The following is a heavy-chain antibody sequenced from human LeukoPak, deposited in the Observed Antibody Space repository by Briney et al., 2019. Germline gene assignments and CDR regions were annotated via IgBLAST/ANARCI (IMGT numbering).Heavy chain of an antibody. V-gene: IGHV1-18*01. Sequence: GASVKVSCKASGYTFTSYGISWVRQAPGQGLEWMGWISAYNGNTNYAQKLQGRVTMTTDTTTSTAYMELRSLRSDDTAVYYCARLMGIAAADLYYFDYWGQGTLVTVSS. J-gene: IGHJ4*02. CDR1: GYTFTSYG. CDR2: ISAYNGNT. CDR3: ARLMGIAAADLYYFDY. D-gene: IGHD6-13*01.